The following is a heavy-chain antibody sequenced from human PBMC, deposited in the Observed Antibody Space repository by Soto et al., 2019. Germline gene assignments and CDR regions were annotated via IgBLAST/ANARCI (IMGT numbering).Heavy chain of an antibody. D-gene: IGHD3-9*01. CDR3: ARGFILTGYYPGD. Sequence: SETLSLTCAVYGGSFSGYYWSWIRQPPGKGLEWIGEINHSGSTNYNPSLKSRVTISVDTSKNQFSLKLSSVTAADTAVYYCARGFILTGYYPGDWGQGTLVTVPS. J-gene: IGHJ4*02. CDR1: GGSFSGYY. CDR2: INHSGST. V-gene: IGHV4-34*01.